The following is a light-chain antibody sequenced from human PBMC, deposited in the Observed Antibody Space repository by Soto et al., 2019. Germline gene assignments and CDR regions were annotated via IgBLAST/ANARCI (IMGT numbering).Light chain of an antibody. CDR2: GAS. CDR3: QQYGNSPYT. CDR1: QSVRSNY. V-gene: IGKV3-20*01. Sequence: EVVLMQSPGTLSLSPWEGATLSCRASQSVRSNYLAWYQQKPGQAPRLLIYGASSRATGIPDSFSGSGSGTAFTLTISRMEPENFAVYYWQQYGNSPYTAGQGTKLEIQ. J-gene: IGKJ2*01.